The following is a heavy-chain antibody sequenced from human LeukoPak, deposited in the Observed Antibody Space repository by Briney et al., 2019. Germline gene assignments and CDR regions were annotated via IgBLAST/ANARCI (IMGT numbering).Heavy chain of an antibody. CDR2: IYYSGST. CDR3: AREGRRDGSSYGMGV. V-gene: IGHV4-59*01. Sequence: PSETLSLTCTVSGGSISSYYWSWIRQPPGKGLEWIGYIYYSGSTNYNPSLKSRVTISVDTSKNQFSLKLSSVTAADTAVYYCAREGRRDGSSYGMGVWGQGTTVTVSS. J-gene: IGHJ6*02. CDR1: GGSISSYY. D-gene: IGHD5-24*01.